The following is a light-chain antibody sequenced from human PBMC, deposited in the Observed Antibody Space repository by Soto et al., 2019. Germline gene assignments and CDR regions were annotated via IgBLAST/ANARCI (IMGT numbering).Light chain of an antibody. Sequence: IQMTQSPSSLFASVGDRVTITCRASQSVGTYLNWYQQRPGQAPNLLIYATSTLQSGVPSRFSGSGSGTDFTLTISSLQAEDFATYFCQQTYSTLLYTFGPGTKVEIK. V-gene: IGKV1-39*01. CDR3: QQTYSTLLYT. J-gene: IGKJ3*01. CDR2: ATS. CDR1: QSVGTY.